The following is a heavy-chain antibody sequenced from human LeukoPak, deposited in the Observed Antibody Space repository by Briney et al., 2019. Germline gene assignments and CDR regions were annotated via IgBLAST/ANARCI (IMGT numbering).Heavy chain of an antibody. Sequence: SETLSLTCTVSGGSISSYYWSWIRQPAGKGLEWIGRIYTSGSTNYNPSLKSRVTMSVDTSKNQFSLKLSSVTAADTAVYYCARGSYSSSWYGFDGDYYYYMDVWGKGTTVTVSS. CDR1: GGSISSYY. J-gene: IGHJ6*03. D-gene: IGHD6-13*01. CDR3: ARGSYSSSWYGFDGDYYYYMDV. CDR2: IYTSGST. V-gene: IGHV4-4*07.